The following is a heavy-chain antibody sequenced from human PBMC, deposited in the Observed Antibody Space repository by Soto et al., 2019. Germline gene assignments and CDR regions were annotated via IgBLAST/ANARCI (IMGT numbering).Heavy chain of an antibody. CDR2: VNPSGGHT. Sequence: QVQLVQSGAEVKKPGASVKVSCKASGDTFTDYYIHWVRQAPGQGLEWMGTVNPSGGHTTYAQHFLGRVTMTRDTSTSTLYMELTSLTPEDTAVYYCARGGHVVVVTAALDYWGQGTLVTVSS. V-gene: IGHV1-46*01. D-gene: IGHD2-21*02. CDR1: GDTFTDYY. J-gene: IGHJ4*02. CDR3: ARGGHVVVVTAALDY.